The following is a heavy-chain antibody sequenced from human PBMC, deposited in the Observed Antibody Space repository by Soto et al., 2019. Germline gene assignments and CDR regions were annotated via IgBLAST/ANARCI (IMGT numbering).Heavy chain of an antibody. V-gene: IGHV3-30*04. CDR2: ISYSGINE. CDR3: ARAPEDSTETLAS. Sequence: QQHLVEYGGGVVQPGRSLRLSCAASGVSFNNYALHWVRQAPGKGLEWVAVISYSGINENYADSVKGRFTISRDISKNTLYLQMNSLRTEDTAVYYCARAPEDSTETLASWGQGTLVTVSS. CDR1: GVSFNNYA. J-gene: IGHJ4*02.